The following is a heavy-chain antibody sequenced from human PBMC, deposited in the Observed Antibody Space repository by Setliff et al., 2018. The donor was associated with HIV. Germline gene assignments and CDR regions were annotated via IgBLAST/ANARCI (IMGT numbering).Heavy chain of an antibody. V-gene: IGHV4-34*01. D-gene: IGHD3-22*01. Sequence: SETLSLTCGVYGGSFSGYYWNWIRQPPGKGLEWIGEINHSGSTNYNPSLKSRVTISVDTSKNQFSLKLSSVTAADTAVYYCARAPANYHDSSGFYYGGDYYFDFWGQGTLVTVSS. CDR3: ARAPANYHDSSGFYYGGDYYFDF. CDR1: GGSFSGYY. CDR2: INHSGST. J-gene: IGHJ4*02.